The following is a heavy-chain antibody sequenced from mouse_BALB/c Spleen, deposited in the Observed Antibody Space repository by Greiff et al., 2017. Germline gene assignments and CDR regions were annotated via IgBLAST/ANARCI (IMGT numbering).Heavy chain of an antibody. CDR3: ARYGGLRRRPGAWFAY. D-gene: IGHD2-2*01. Sequence: VQLQQSGAELMKPGASVKISCKATGYTFSSYWIEWVKQRPGHGLEWIGEILPGSGSTNYNEKFKGKATFTADTSSNTAYMQLSSLTSEDSAVYYCARYGGLRRRPGAWFAYWGQGTLVTVSA. CDR1: GYTFSSYW. J-gene: IGHJ3*01. CDR2: ILPGSGST. V-gene: IGHV1-9*01.